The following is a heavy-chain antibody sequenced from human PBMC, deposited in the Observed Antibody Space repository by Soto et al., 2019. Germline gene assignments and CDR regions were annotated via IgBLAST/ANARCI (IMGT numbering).Heavy chain of an antibody. V-gene: IGHV3-23*01. D-gene: IGHD4-4*01. Sequence: EVQLLESGGGLVQPGGSLRLSCAASGFTFSSYAMNWVRQAPGKGLEWVSVISGSGDSTYYADSVKGRFTISRDNSKNTLYLQMNSLRAEDTAVYYCARRNSGSYFDLWGRGTLVTVSS. CDR3: ARRNSGSYFDL. CDR2: ISGSGDST. CDR1: GFTFSSYA. J-gene: IGHJ2*01.